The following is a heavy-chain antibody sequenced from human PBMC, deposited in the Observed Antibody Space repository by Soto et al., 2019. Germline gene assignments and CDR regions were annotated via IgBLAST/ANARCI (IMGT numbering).Heavy chain of an antibody. V-gene: IGHV4-31*03. CDR2: IHYSGST. Sequence: QVQLQESGPGLVKPSQMLSLTCTVSGGSISSGDYSWSWIRQHPGKGLEWIGFIHYSGSTYYNPSLKSRVTISLDTSKNQFSLKVSSVNVADTAVYYCARAPPTVTTSRGAFDCWGRGTLVTVSS. D-gene: IGHD4-17*01. J-gene: IGHJ4*02. CDR1: GGSISSGDYS. CDR3: ARAPPTVTTSRGAFDC.